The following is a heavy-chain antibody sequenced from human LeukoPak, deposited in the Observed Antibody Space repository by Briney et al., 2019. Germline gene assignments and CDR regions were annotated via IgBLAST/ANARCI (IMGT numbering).Heavy chain of an antibody. CDR2: INPNSGGT. J-gene: IGHJ4*02. V-gene: IGHV1-2*02. D-gene: IGHD5-18*01. Sequence: ASVKVSCKASGYTFTGYYMHWVRQAPGQGLEWMGWINPNSGGTDYAQKFQGRVTMTRDTSISTAYMELSRLRSDDTAVYYCARPWRKGYSYGYGYWGQGTLVTVSS. CDR3: ARPWRKGYSYGYGY. CDR1: GYTFTGYY.